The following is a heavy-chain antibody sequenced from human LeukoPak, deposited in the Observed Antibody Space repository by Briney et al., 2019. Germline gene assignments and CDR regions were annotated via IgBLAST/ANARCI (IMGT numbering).Heavy chain of an antibody. D-gene: IGHD3-3*01. CDR2: INPSGGST. Sequence: ASVKVSCKASGYTFTSYYMHWVRQAPGQGLEWMGIINPSGGSTSYAQKFQGRVTMTRDTSTSTVYMELSSLRSEDTAVYYCARSPTKPFGVVIHYAFDIWGQGTMVTVSS. V-gene: IGHV1-46*01. J-gene: IGHJ3*02. CDR1: GYTFTSYY. CDR3: ARSPTKPFGVVIHYAFDI.